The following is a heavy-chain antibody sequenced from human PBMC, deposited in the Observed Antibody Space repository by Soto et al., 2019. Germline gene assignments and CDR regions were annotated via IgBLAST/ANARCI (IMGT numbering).Heavy chain of an antibody. CDR1: GFSHRNSGVG. J-gene: IGHJ6*02. Sequence: GPKPVTQKQPLTKNCRFPGFSHRNSGVGVGWIRQPPGKALEVLARIYWDDDKRYSPSLKSRLTISKDTSKNQVVLTMTNLDPVDTGTYYCASAWYGDQYYYGMGVWGQGTTVTGSS. V-gene: IGHV2-5*02. CDR2: IYWDDDK. CDR3: ASAWYGDQYYYGMGV. D-gene: IGHD6-13*01.